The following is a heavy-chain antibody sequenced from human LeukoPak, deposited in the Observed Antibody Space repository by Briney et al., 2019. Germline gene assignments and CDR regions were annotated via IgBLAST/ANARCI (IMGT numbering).Heavy chain of an antibody. CDR2: MNPNSGNT. CDR1: GYTFTSYD. CDR3: ARGRDGIVVVTAKHYYYYGMDV. Sequence: ASVKVSCKASGYTFTSYDINWARQATGQGLEWMGWMNPNSGNTGYAQKFQGRVTMTRNTSISTAYMELSSLRSEDTAVYYCARGRDGIVVVTAKHYYYYGMDVWGQGTTVTVSS. V-gene: IGHV1-8*01. D-gene: IGHD2-21*02. J-gene: IGHJ6*02.